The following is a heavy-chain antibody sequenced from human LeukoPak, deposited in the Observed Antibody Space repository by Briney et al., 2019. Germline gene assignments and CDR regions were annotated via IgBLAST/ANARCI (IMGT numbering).Heavy chain of an antibody. D-gene: IGHD6-19*01. CDR2: INPNNGGA. V-gene: IGHV1-2*02. J-gene: IGHJ4*02. CDR3: ARQLSGWYDADPY. CDR1: GYTFTGYY. Sequence: ASVKVSCKASGYTFTGYYMHWVRQAPGQGLEWMGWINPNNGGANYAQNFQGRVTMTRDTSISTAYMELSRLRSDDTAVYYCARQLSGWYDADPYWGQGTLVTVSS.